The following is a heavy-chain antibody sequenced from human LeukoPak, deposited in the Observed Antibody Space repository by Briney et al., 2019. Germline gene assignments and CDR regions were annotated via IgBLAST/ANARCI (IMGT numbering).Heavy chain of an antibody. CDR1: GFTFSSYG. V-gene: IGHV3-33*06. D-gene: IGHD1-26*01. CDR3: AKNSGTYFY. Sequence: GGSLRLSCAASGFTFSSYGMHWVRQAPGKGLEWVAVIWYDGSNKYYADSVKGRFTISRDNSENTVYLQMDSLRADDTAVYFCAKNSGTYFYWGQGTRVTVSS. J-gene: IGHJ4*02. CDR2: IWYDGSNK.